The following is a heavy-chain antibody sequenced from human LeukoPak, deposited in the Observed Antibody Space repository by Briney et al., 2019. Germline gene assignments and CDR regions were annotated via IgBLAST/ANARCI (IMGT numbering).Heavy chain of an antibody. CDR3: ARASWAYDSSGYYLDY. D-gene: IGHD3-22*01. CDR1: GFTFSSYS. Sequence: GGSLRLSCAASGFTFSSYSMNWVRQAPGKGLEWVSSISSSSSYIYYADSVKGRFTISRDNAKNSLYLQMNSLRAEDTAVYYCARASWAYDSSGYYLDYWGQGTLVTVSS. J-gene: IGHJ4*02. V-gene: IGHV3-21*01. CDR2: ISSSSSYI.